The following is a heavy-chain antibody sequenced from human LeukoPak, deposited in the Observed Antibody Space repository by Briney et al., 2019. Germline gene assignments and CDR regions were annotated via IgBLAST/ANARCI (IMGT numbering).Heavy chain of an antibody. CDR3: AKDRMSGSYLDY. V-gene: IGHV3-30*18. CDR1: GFTFSSYG. CDR2: ISYDGSNK. J-gene: IGHJ4*02. Sequence: GGSLRLSCAASGFTFSSYGMHWVRQAPGKGLEWVAVISYDGSNKYYADSVKGRFTISRDNSKNTLYLQMNSLRAEDTAVYYCAKDRMSGSYLDYWGQGTLVTVSS. D-gene: IGHD1-26*01.